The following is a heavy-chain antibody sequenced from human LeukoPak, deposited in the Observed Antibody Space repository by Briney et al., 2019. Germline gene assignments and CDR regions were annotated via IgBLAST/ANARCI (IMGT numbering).Heavy chain of an antibody. J-gene: IGHJ4*02. CDR1: GFTFSSYG. CDR3: ARDLADSSGYYPVY. Sequence: TGGSLRLSCAASGFTFSSYGMHWVRQAPGKGLEWVAVIWYDGSNKYYADSVKGRFTISRDNSKNTLYLQMNSLRAEDTAVYYCARDLADSSGYYPVYWGQGTLVTVSS. D-gene: IGHD3-22*01. V-gene: IGHV3-33*01. CDR2: IWYDGSNK.